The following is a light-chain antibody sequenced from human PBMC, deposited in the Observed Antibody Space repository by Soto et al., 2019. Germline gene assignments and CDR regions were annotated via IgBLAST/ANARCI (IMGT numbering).Light chain of an antibody. CDR2: ENN. V-gene: IGLV1-51*02. J-gene: IGLJ1*01. CDR1: SSNIGNNY. CDR3: GTWDSSRRASYV. Sequence: SVLTQPPSVSAAPGQKVTISCSGSSSNIGNNYVSWYQQLPGTAPTLLIYENNKRPSGIPDRCSGSKSGASATLVITGLQTGDEADYYCGTWDSSRRASYVFGTGTKVTVL.